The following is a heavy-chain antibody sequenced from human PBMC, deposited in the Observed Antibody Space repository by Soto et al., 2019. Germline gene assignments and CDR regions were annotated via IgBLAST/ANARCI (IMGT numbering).Heavy chain of an antibody. CDR2: IYYSGST. Sequence: KTSETLSLTCTVSGGSISSGDYYWSWIRQPPGKGLEWIGYIYYSGSTYYNPSLKSRVTISVDTSKNKFSLKLSSVTAADTAVYYCAREGDDFWRGHYGMDVWGQGTTVTVSS. CDR1: GGSISSGDYY. J-gene: IGHJ6*02. CDR3: AREGDDFWRGHYGMDV. V-gene: IGHV4-30-4*01. D-gene: IGHD3-3*01.